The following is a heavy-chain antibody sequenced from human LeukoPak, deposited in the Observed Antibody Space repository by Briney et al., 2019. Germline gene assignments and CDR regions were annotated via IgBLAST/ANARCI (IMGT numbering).Heavy chain of an antibody. D-gene: IGHD6-13*01. CDR1: GFTFSDHA. J-gene: IGHJ4*02. V-gene: IGHV3-23*01. Sequence: GGSLRLSCAAPGFTFSDHAMTWVRQAPGKGLEWVSAIRGPGYDIMYADSVKGRFTISRDNSQNTLHLQMNSLRPDDTAVYYCAKGLRTETHGISWDPFDSWGQGTLVTVSS. CDR3: AKGLRTETHGISWDPFDS. CDR2: IRGPGYDI.